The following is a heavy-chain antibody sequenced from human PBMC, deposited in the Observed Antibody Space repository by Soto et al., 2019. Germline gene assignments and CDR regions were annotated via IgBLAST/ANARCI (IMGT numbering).Heavy chain of an antibody. CDR2: ISASGGNT. Sequence: GGSLRLSCAASGFTFSSYAMSWVRQAPGKGLEWVSGISASGGNTYYADSVKGRFTISRDNSKNTLYLQMNNLRVEDKALYYCADGGEWSFNFEYWGQGTLVTVSS. J-gene: IGHJ4*02. D-gene: IGHD3-3*01. CDR3: ADGGEWSFNFEY. V-gene: IGHV3-23*01. CDR1: GFTFSSYA.